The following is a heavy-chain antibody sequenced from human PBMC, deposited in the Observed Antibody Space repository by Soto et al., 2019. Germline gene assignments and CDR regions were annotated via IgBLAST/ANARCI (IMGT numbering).Heavy chain of an antibody. CDR2: INPDSGGT. Sequence: ASVKVSCKAFGYTFTSYYIHWVRQAPGQGLEWVGWINPDSGGTNLAQRFQGRVTMTSDTSINTAYMELSSLRSDDTAVYYCAIRTGQLAIISEFDGDWFFEVWGRGTLVTVSS. D-gene: IGHD2-2*01. J-gene: IGHJ2*01. V-gene: IGHV1-2*02. CDR3: AIRTGQLAIISEFDGDWFFEV. CDR1: GYTFTSYY.